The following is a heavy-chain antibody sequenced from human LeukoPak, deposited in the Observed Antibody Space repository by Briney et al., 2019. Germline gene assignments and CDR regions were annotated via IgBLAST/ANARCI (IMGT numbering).Heavy chain of an antibody. D-gene: IGHD1-14*01. V-gene: IGHV3-7*01. CDR2: INEDGGER. CDR1: GFTLSRYW. J-gene: IGHJ4*02. Sequence: GGSLRLSCAASGFTLSRYWMSWVRQAPGKGLEWVANINEDGGERHHVDTVKGRFTISRDNAKNSLYLQMNSLRAEDTAVYYCARGGNLENWGRGTLVTVSS. CDR3: ARGGNLEN.